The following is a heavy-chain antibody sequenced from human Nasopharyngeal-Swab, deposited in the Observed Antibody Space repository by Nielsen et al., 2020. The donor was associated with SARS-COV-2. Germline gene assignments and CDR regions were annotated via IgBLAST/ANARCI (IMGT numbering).Heavy chain of an antibody. J-gene: IGHJ5*02. CDR3: ARTHNWIDP. V-gene: IGHV4-39*01. CDR2: VYYGLAI. Sequence: SRQPPGKGLEWIGSVYYGLAIQYSPSLKSRATISIDTSKNQLSLEVTSVTVADTAVYYCARTHNWIDPWGQGTLVTVSS.